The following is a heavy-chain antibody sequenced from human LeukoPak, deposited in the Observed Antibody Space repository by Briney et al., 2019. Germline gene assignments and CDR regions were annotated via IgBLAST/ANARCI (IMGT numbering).Heavy chain of an antibody. Sequence: ASVRVSCRASGYPFIAHFLNWVRQAPGQGLEWMGNIDTTTGNPRYAQDFTGRFVFSLDTSVSTAYLQITSLKADDTAAYYCVRGTPTPGMDYWGQGTQVTVSS. CDR3: VRGTPTPGMDY. CDR2: IDTTTGNP. J-gene: IGHJ4*02. V-gene: IGHV7-4-1*02. D-gene: IGHD3-10*01. CDR1: GYPFIAHF.